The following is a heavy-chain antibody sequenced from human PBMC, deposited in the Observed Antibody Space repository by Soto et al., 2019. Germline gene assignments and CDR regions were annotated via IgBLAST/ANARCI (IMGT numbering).Heavy chain of an antibody. D-gene: IGHD5-12*01. CDR2: IVPIVDTS. CDR3: VSVVAIPGYPDN. V-gene: IGHV1-69*12. J-gene: IGHJ4*02. Sequence: QVQLVQSGAEVRQPASSVKVSCKTSGGTFSSYAISWVRQAPGQGLEWMGGIVPIVDTSTYAQKFQGRVTITAGESTSTVYMELSSLRSDDTAVYYCVSVVAIPGYPDNWGQGTLVTVSS. CDR1: GGTFSSYA.